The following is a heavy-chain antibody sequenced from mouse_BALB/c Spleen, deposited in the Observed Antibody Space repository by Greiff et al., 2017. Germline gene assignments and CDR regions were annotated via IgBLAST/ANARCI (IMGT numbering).Heavy chain of an antibody. V-gene: IGHV5-17*02. J-gene: IGHJ1*01. D-gene: IGHD2-3*01. CDR1: GFTFSSFG. CDR2: ISSGSSTI. Sequence: DVMLVESGGGLVQPGGSRKLSCAASGFTFSSFGMHWVRQAPEKGLEWVAYISSGSSTIYYADTVKGRFTISRDNPKNTLFLQMTSLRSEDTAMYYCARSFDGYYRWYFDVWGAGTTVTVSS. CDR3: ARSFDGYYRWYFDV.